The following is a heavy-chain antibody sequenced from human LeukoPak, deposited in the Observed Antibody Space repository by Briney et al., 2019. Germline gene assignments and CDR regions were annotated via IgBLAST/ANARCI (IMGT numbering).Heavy chain of an antibody. Sequence: SETLSLTCSVSGGSISSYYWSWIRQSPEKGVEWIGYIYYSGSTNYNPSLKSRVTISVDTSKKQVSLNLSSVTAADTAVYYCAKDRYSSSSFGGIFDYWGQGTLVTVSS. J-gene: IGHJ4*02. D-gene: IGHD6-6*01. CDR1: GGSISSYY. V-gene: IGHV4-59*01. CDR2: IYYSGST. CDR3: AKDRYSSSSFGGIFDY.